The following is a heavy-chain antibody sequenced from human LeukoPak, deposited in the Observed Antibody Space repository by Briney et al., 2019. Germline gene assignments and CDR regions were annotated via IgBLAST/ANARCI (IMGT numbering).Heavy chain of an antibody. CDR2: VNSDGMST. CDR3: ARRTTSGWPDYVDY. J-gene: IGHJ4*02. D-gene: IGHD6-19*01. Sequence: GGSLRVSCAASGFTFRDYLMHWVRQAPGKGLVWVSRVNSDGMSTLYADSVKGRFTISRDNAKNTLYLQLNGLRAEDTAVYYCARRTTSGWPDYVDYWGQGTLVTVSS. CDR1: GFTFRDYL. V-gene: IGHV3-74*01.